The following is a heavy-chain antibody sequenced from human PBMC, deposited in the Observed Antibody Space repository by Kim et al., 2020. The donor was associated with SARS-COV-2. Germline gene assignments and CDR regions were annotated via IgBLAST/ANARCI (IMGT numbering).Heavy chain of an antibody. CDR2: IYYSGST. CDR3: ARNYYGSGSPNWFDP. Sequence: SETLSLTCTVSGGSISSYYWSWIRQPPGKGLEWIGYIYYSGSTNYNPSLKSRVTISVDTSKNQFSLKLSSVTAADTAVYYCARNYYGSGSPNWFDPWGQGTLVTVSS. CDR1: GGSISSYY. J-gene: IGHJ5*02. D-gene: IGHD3-10*01. V-gene: IGHV4-59*13.